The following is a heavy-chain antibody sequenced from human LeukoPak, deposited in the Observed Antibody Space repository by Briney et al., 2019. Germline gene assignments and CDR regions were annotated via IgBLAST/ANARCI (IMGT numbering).Heavy chain of an antibody. Sequence: ASVKVSCKASGYTFTKYYIHWVRQAPGQGLEWMGLINPGGDNTNYAQNFQGRVTMTRDTSTSTVYMELSRLRSDDTAVYYCATGYSSPNDFWGQGTLVTVSS. CDR3: ATGYSSPNDF. J-gene: IGHJ4*02. CDR1: GYTFTKYY. D-gene: IGHD6-19*01. V-gene: IGHV1-46*01. CDR2: INPGGDNT.